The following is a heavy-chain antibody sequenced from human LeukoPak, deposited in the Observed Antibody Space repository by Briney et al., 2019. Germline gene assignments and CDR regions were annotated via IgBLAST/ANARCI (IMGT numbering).Heavy chain of an antibody. Sequence: SSETLSLTCTVSGGSISSYYWSWIRQPPGKGLEWIGYIYYSGSSGSTNYSPSLKSRGTISVDTPKNQFSLKLSSVTAADTAVYYCARVGGVRGAHHIWGQGTMVTVSS. J-gene: IGHJ3*02. CDR3: ARVGGVRGAHHI. V-gene: IGHV4-59*01. CDR2: IYYSGSSGST. D-gene: IGHD3-10*01. CDR1: GGSISSYY.